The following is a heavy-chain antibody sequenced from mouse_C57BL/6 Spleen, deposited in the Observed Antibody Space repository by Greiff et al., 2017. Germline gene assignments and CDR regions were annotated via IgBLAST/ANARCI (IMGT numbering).Heavy chain of an antibody. Sequence: EVKLVEPGPGLVKPSQSLSLTCSVTGYSITSGYYWNWIRQFPGNKLEWMGYISYDGSNNYNPSLKNRISITRDTSKNQFFLKFNSVTTEDTATYYCAKERGYGYDGFDYWGQGTTLTVSS. CDR3: AKERGYGYDGFDY. CDR1: GYSITSGYY. J-gene: IGHJ2*01. D-gene: IGHD2-2*01. V-gene: IGHV3-6*01. CDR2: ISYDGSN.